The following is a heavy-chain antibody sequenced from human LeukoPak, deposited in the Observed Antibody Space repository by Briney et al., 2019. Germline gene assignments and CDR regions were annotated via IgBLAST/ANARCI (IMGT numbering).Heavy chain of an antibody. V-gene: IGHV6-1*01. CDR2: TYYRSKWYN. CDR1: GDSVSSNSAA. Sequence: SQTLSLTCAISGDSVSSNSAAWNWIRQSPSRGLEWLGGTYYRSKWYNDYAVSVKSRITINPDTSRNQFSLQLNSVTPEDTAVYYCARGGIGYCSTTSCSFDYWGQGTLVTVSS. J-gene: IGHJ4*02. CDR3: ARGGIGYCSTTSCSFDY. D-gene: IGHD2-2*01.